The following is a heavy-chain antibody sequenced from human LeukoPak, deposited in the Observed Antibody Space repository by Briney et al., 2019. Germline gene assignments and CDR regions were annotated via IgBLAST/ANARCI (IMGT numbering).Heavy chain of an antibody. V-gene: IGHV1-69*05. D-gene: IGHD3-3*01. J-gene: IGHJ6*03. Sequence: ASVKVSCKASGGTFSSYAISWVRQAPGQGLEWMGGIIPIFGTANYAQKFQGRVTITRNTSISTAYMELSSLRSEDTAVYYCARGGLGDFWSGYYTGDYYYMDVWGKGTTVTVSS. CDR3: ARGGLGDFWSGYYTGDYYYMDV. CDR2: IIPIFGTA. CDR1: GGTFSSYA.